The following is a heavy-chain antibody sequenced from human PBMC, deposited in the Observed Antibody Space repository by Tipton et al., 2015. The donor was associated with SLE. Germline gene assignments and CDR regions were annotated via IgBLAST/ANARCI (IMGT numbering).Heavy chain of an antibody. CDR3: ARSEYSSGLIDY. CDR1: GGSFSGYY. D-gene: IGHD6-19*01. CDR2: IYYSGTT. J-gene: IGHJ4*02. Sequence: TLSLTCAVYGGSFSGYYWSWIRQPPGKGLEWIAFIYYSGTTTYNPSLKSRVTMSVDTSKNQFSLKLSSVTAADTAVYYCARSEYSSGLIDYWGQGTLVTVSS. V-gene: IGHV4-59*01.